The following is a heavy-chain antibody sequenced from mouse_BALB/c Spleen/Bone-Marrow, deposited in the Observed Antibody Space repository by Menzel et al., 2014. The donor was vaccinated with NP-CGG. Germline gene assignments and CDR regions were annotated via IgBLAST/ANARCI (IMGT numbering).Heavy chain of an antibody. Sequence: DVQLQESGGGLVKPGGSLKLSCAASGFTLSSYAMSWVRQTPEKRLEWVATINSGGSYSYYPDSVKGRFTISRDNAKNTLYVQMSSLRSEDTAMYYCARRGYGLYAMDYWGQGTSVTVSS. CDR3: ARRGYGLYAMDY. V-gene: IGHV5-9-3*01. CDR1: GFTLSSYA. CDR2: INSGGSYS. J-gene: IGHJ4*01. D-gene: IGHD1-1*01.